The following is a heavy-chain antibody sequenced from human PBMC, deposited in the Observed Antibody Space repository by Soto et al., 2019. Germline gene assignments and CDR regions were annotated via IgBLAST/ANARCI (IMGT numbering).Heavy chain of an antibody. J-gene: IGHJ5*02. V-gene: IGHV4-59*01. D-gene: IGHD2-2*01. Sequence: PSETLSLTCTVSGGSISSYYWSWIRQPPGKGLEWIGYIYYSGSTNYNPSLKSRVTISVDTSKNQFSLKLSSVTAADTAVYYCGRGPRETYCISTSCPGWFDPWGQGTLVTVSS. CDR3: GRGPRETYCISTSCPGWFDP. CDR1: GGSISSYY. CDR2: IYYSGST.